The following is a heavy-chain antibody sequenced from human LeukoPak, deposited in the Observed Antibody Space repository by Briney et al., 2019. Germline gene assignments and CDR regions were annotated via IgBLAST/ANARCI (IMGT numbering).Heavy chain of an antibody. D-gene: IGHD3-16*01. Sequence: SETLSLTCTVSGGSISSGSYYWSWIRQPAGKGLEWIGRIYTSGSTNYNPSLKSRVTISVDTSKNQFSLKLSSVTAADTAVYYCAGSAMITFGGDAFDIWGQGTMVTVSS. CDR3: AGSAMITFGGDAFDI. CDR1: GGSISSGSYY. CDR2: IYTSGST. V-gene: IGHV4-61*02. J-gene: IGHJ3*02.